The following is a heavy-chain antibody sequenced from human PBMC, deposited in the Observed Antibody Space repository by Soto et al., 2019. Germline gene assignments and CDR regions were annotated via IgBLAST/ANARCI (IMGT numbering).Heavy chain of an antibody. D-gene: IGHD1-1*01. J-gene: IGHJ4*02. CDR3: ARWPQPLFEY. CDR1: GFSVSAYT. Sequence: QVQLVESGGGVVQPGRSLRLSCAASGFSVSAYTVHWVRQAPGKGLEWVAVISSDGNHKYYTDSVKGRFAISRDTSTNTVFLQMNSLGPDDTAVHYCARWPQPLFEYWGQGTLVTVSS. V-gene: IGHV3-30*09. CDR2: ISSDGNHK.